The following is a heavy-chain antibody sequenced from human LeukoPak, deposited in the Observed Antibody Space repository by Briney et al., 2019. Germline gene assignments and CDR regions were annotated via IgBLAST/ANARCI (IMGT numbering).Heavy chain of an antibody. CDR3: ARAPRDIPRATQRIYYYYYGMDV. V-gene: IGHV1-18*01. CDR1: GYTFTSYG. Sequence: ASVKVSCKASGYTFTSYGISWVRQAPGQGLEWMGWISAYNGNTNYAQKLQGRVTMTTDTSTSTAYMELRSLRSDDTAVYYCARAPRDIPRATQRIYYYYYGMDVWGQGTTVTVSS. D-gene: IGHD2-15*01. CDR2: ISAYNGNT. J-gene: IGHJ6*02.